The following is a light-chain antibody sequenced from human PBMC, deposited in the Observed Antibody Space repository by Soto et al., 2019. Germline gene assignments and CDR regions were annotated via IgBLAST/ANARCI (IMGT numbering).Light chain of an antibody. Sequence: EIVLTQSPGTLSLSPGERATLSCMASQSVSSNYLAWYQQKPGQAPRLLIYGASRRATGIPDRFSGGGSGTDFTLTISRLEPEDLAVYYCQQYGSSLITCGQGTRLEIK. CDR3: QQYGSSLIT. CDR2: GAS. V-gene: IGKV3-20*01. J-gene: IGKJ5*01. CDR1: QSVSSNY.